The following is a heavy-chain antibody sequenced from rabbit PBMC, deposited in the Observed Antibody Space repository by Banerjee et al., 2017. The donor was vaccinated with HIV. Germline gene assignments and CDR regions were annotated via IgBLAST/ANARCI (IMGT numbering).Heavy chain of an antibody. J-gene: IGHJ4*01. CDR3: ARDAGSYAYIDGYFNL. Sequence: QEQLEESGGDLVKPEGSLTITCTASGFSFSNNYWVCWVRQAPGKGLEWIACINSNTGNTVYASWAKGPFTISRTSSTTVALQMTSLTAADTATYFCARDAGSYAYIDGYFNLWGPGTLVTVS. CDR2: INSNTGNT. V-gene: IGHV1S45*01. CDR1: GFSFSNNYW. D-gene: IGHD6-1*01.